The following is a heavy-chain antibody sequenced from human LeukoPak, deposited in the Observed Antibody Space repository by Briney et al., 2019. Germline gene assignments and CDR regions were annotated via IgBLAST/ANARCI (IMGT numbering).Heavy chain of an antibody. V-gene: IGHV4-59*01. CDR1: GGSISSYY. D-gene: IGHD3-10*01. CDR2: IHYTGST. Sequence: SETLSLTCAVSGGSISSYYWSWIRQPPGKGLECIGYIHYTGSTNYNPSLKSRVTISVETSKNQFSLKLKSVTAADTAVYYCARGGYYGSGNDFRFDPWGQGTLVTVSS. CDR3: ARGGYYGSGNDFRFDP. J-gene: IGHJ5*02.